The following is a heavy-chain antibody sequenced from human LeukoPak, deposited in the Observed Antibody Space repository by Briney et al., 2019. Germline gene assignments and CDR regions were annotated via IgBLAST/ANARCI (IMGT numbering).Heavy chain of an antibody. CDR3: ARANNRKDIVVVVAATYYYMDV. Sequence: GASVKVSFKASGYTFTSYGISWVRQAPGQGLEWMGWISAYNGNTNYAQKLQGRVTMTTDTSTSTAYMELRSLRSDDTAVYYCARANNRKDIVVVVAATYYYMDVWGKGTTVTVSS. J-gene: IGHJ6*03. CDR2: ISAYNGNT. V-gene: IGHV1-18*01. CDR1: GYTFTSYG. D-gene: IGHD2-15*01.